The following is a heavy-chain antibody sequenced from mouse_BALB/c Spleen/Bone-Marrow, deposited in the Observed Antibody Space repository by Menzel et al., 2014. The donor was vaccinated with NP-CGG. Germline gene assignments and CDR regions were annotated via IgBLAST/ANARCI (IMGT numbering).Heavy chain of an antibody. CDR1: GYSFTNYY. CDR2: IYPGQDRT. Sequence: QVQLKESGPELVKSGASVKMSCKASGYSFTNYYMHWVRQRPGQGLEWIGWIYPGQDRTQYNEKFKGKTTLTADKSSSTAYMLLSSLTSEDSAIYFCASEYEYWFDFWGQGTTLTVSS. CDR3: ASEYEYWFDF. J-gene: IGHJ2*01. D-gene: IGHD2-4*01. V-gene: IGHV1S56*01.